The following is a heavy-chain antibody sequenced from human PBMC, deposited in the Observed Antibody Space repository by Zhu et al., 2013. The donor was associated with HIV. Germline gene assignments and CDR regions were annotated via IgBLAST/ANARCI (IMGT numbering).Heavy chain of an antibody. CDR1: GYTFNNYG. J-gene: IGHJ3*01. Sequence: QVQLMQSGAEVKKPGASVKVSCKASGYTFNNYGITWVRQAPGQGLEWMGWIRSSPANTKYAQKFQGRVIMTTDTSTRAAYLVLGSLRSDDSAVYYCARVRSLSGAFDLWGQGTMVTVSS. V-gene: IGHV1-18*01. CDR2: IRSSPANT. D-gene: IGHD3-10*01. CDR3: ARVRSLSGAFDL.